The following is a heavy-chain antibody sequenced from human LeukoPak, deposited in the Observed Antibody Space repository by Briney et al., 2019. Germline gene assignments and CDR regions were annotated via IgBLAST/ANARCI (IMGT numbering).Heavy chain of an antibody. J-gene: IGHJ5*01. CDR2: ISGSGTNT. CDR1: GFTFDTYG. CDR3: AKTRLSEGSGIGNWFDS. D-gene: IGHD2/OR15-2a*01. V-gene: IGHV3-23*01. Sequence: PGGSLRLSCAASGFTFDTYGLSWVRRAPGKGLEWVSAISGSGTNTYYADSVKGRFTISRDNSKGTVFLQMNSLRAEDTALYHCAKTRLSEGSGIGNWFDSWGQGTLVTVSS.